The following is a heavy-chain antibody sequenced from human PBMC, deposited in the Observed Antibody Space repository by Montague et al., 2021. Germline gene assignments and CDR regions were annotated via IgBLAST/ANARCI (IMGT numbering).Heavy chain of an antibody. CDR2: IYYSGST. V-gene: IGHV4-39*01. CDR1: GGSISSSSYY. J-gene: IGHJ2*01. Sequence: SETLSLTCTVSGGSISSSSYYWGWIRQPPGKGLEWIGSIYYSGSTYYNPSLKSRVTISVDPPKNQFSLRLSSVTAADTAVYYCARPNIVTIHWYFDLWGRGTLVLVSS. CDR3: ARPNIVTIHWYFDL. D-gene: IGHD5-12*01.